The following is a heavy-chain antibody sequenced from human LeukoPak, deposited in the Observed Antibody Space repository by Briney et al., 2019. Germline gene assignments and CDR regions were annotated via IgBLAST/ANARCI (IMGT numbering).Heavy chain of an antibody. V-gene: IGHV4-38-2*01. Sequence: PSETLSLTCAVSGYSISSGYYWGWIRPPPGKGLEWIGSIYQSGTTYYNPSLKRRVTISVDTSKNQFSLNLSSVTATDTAVYYCARQGSCWYISSPFDYWGQGTLVCVSS. J-gene: IGHJ4*02. D-gene: IGHD6-19*01. CDR3: ARQGSCWYISSPFDY. CDR2: IYQSGTT. CDR1: GYSISSGYY.